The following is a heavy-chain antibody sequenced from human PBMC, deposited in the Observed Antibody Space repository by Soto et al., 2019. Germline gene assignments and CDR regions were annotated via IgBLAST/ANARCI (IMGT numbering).Heavy chain of an antibody. V-gene: IGHV1-8*01. J-gene: IGHJ4*02. CDR1: GYTFTSYD. Sequence: ASVKVSCKASGYTFTSYDINWVRQATGQGLEWMGWMNPNSGNTGYAQKFQGRVTMTRNTSISTAYMELSSLRSEDTAVYYCTRGHFRLTTGDDYFDYWGQGTLVTVSS. CDR3: TRGHFRLTTGDDYFDY. CDR2: MNPNSGNT. D-gene: IGHD7-27*01.